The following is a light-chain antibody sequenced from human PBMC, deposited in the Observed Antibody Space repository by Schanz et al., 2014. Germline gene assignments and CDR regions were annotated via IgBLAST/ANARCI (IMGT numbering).Light chain of an antibody. CDR2: GTS. J-gene: IGKJ1*01. Sequence: EIVLTQSPGTLSLSPGERATLSCRASQTVDSKDLGWYQQKPGQTPRLLMYGTSNRATGVPDRFSGSGSGTDFTLTISRLEPEDFAVYYCQQYVTIPWTFGQGTKVEIK. CDR3: QQYVTIPWT. CDR1: QTVDSKD. V-gene: IGKV3-20*01.